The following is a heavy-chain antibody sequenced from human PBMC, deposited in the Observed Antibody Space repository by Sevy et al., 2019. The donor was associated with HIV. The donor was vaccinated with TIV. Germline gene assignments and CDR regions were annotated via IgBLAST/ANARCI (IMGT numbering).Heavy chain of an antibody. CDR1: GGSISSSSYY. Sequence: SETLSLTCTVSGGSISSSSYYWGWIRQPPGKGLEWIGSIYYSGSIYYNPSLKSRVTISVDTSKNQFSLKLSSVTAADTAVYYCARGEARLDAFDIWGQGTMVTVSS. D-gene: IGHD6-6*01. CDR2: IYYSGSI. J-gene: IGHJ3*02. V-gene: IGHV4-39*01. CDR3: ARGEARLDAFDI.